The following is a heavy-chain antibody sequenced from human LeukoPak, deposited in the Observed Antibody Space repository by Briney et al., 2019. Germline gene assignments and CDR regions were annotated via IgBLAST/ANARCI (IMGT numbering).Heavy chain of an antibody. D-gene: IGHD4-23*01. CDR2: ISYRGIT. CDR1: GGSISSSY. Sequence: PSETLSLTCNVSGGSISSSYWSWIRQPPGKGLEWIGYISYRGITHYNPSLKSRVTISVDTSKNQFSLKLSSVTAADTAVYYCARVGGTNYYYYGMDVWGQGTTVTVSS. J-gene: IGHJ6*02. CDR3: ARVGGTNYYYYGMDV. V-gene: IGHV4-59*01.